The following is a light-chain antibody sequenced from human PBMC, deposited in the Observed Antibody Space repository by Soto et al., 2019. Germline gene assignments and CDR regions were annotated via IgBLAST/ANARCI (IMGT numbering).Light chain of an antibody. V-gene: IGKV1-5*03. J-gene: IGKJ1*01. CDR1: QSISSW. Sequence: DIQMTQSPSTLSASVGDRVTITCRASQSISSWLAWYQQKPGKAPKRLIYKASTLKSGVPSRFSGSGSGTEFTLNISSLQPDDFATYYCQQYNSYWPFGQGTKVEIK. CDR3: QQYNSYWP. CDR2: KAS.